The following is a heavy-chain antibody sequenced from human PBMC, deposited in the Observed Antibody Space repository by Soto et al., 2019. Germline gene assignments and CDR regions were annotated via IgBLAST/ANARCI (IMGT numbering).Heavy chain of an antibody. V-gene: IGHV1-2*02. Sequence: ASVKVSCKASGYTFTGYYMHWVRQAPGQGLEWMGWINPNSGGTNYAQKFQGRVTMTRDTSISTAYMELSRLRSDDTAVYYCARELRGTAARPLNYYYYGMDVWGQGTTVTVSS. D-gene: IGHD6-6*01. CDR3: ARELRGTAARPLNYYYYGMDV. CDR1: GYTFTGYY. CDR2: INPNSGGT. J-gene: IGHJ6*02.